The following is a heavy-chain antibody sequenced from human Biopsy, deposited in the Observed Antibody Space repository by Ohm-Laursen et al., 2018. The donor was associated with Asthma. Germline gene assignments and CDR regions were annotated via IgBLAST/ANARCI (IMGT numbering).Heavy chain of an antibody. CDR2: IYYSGRT. CDR1: GDAMSTSGSY. CDR3: ARHWDWGSFFDY. V-gene: IGHV4-39*01. Sequence: SDTLSLTCIVSGDAMSTSGSYWGWIRQSPGKGLEWIGSIYYSGRTHYNPSLESRVTISADTSKNHFSLKVTSVTAADTAVYYCARHWDWGSFFDYWGQGTPVTVSS. D-gene: IGHD7-27*01. J-gene: IGHJ4*02.